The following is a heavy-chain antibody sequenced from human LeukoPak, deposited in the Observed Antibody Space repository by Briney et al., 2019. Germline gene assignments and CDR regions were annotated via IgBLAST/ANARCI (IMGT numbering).Heavy chain of an antibody. D-gene: IGHD1-1*01. V-gene: IGHV1-69*13. CDR1: GGTFISYG. Sequence: SVKVSCKASGGTFISYGISWVRQAPGQGLEWMGGIIPIFGTANYAQKFQGRVTITADESTSTAYMELSSLRSEDTAVYYCARGSTGISYYYGMDVWGQGTTVTVYS. J-gene: IGHJ6*02. CDR2: IIPIFGTA. CDR3: ARGSTGISYYYGMDV.